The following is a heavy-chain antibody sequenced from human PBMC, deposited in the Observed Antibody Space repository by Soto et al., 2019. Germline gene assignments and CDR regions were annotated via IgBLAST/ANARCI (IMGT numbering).Heavy chain of an antibody. CDR3: ARGQAAAPRGFDP. CDR2: IYSRGDT. V-gene: IGHV4-4*07. J-gene: IGHJ5*02. Sequence: SETLSLTCSVSGGSMRSYYWNWLRQPAGKGLEWIGRIYSRGDTNYNPSVKSRVTISVDRSKNQFSLKLSSVTAADTAVYYCARGQAAAPRGFDPWGQGTLVTVSS. D-gene: IGHD6-13*01. CDR1: GGSMRSYY.